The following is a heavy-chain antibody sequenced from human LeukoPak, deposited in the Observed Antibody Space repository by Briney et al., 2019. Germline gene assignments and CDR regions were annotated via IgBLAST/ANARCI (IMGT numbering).Heavy chain of an antibody. CDR3: ARVYYDFWSGEGVVDY. D-gene: IGHD3-3*01. CDR1: GGSISTGSYY. CDR2: IYTSGST. V-gene: IGHV4-61*02. Sequence: SETLSLTCIVSGGSISTGSYYWSWIRQPAGKGLEWIGRIYTSGSTNYNPSLKSRVTISVDTSKNQFSLKLSSVTAADTAVYYCARVYYDFWSGEGVVDYWGQGTLVTVSS. J-gene: IGHJ4*02.